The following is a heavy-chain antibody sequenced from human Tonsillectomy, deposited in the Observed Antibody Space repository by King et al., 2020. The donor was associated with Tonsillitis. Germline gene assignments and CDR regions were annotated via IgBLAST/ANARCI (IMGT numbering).Heavy chain of an antibody. V-gene: IGHV3-30*18. Sequence: VQLVESGGGVVQPGRSLRLSCAASGFTFSNYDMHWVRQAPGKGLEWVAIISYDGSNKYYADSVKGRFTISRDNSKNTLYLQMNSLRAEDTAVYYCAKDVVIKPTSQYYYFYGMDVWGQGTTVTVSS. CDR1: GFTFSNYD. CDR3: AKDVVIKPTSQYYYFYGMDV. CDR2: ISYDGSNK. J-gene: IGHJ6*02. D-gene: IGHD1-14*01.